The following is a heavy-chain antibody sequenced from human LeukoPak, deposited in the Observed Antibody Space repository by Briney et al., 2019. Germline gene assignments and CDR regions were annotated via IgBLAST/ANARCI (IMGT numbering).Heavy chain of an antibody. V-gene: IGHV4-34*01. CDR1: GGSFSGYY. Sequence: TSETLSLTCAVYGGSFSGYYWSWIRQPPGKGLEWIGEINHSGSTNYNPSLKSRVTISVDKSKNQFSLKLSSVTAADTAVYYCAREAGGDYLDYWGQGTLVTVSS. D-gene: IGHD1-14*01. CDR2: INHSGST. J-gene: IGHJ4*02. CDR3: AREAGGDYLDY.